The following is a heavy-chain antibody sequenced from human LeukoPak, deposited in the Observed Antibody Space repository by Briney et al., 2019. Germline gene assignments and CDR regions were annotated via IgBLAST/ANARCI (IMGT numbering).Heavy chain of an antibody. CDR3: ASSSSGWYAGFMKFDY. J-gene: IGHJ4*02. CDR1: GGAFSSYA. Sequence: SVKVSCKASGGAFSSYAIRWVREAPGQGLEWMVGIIPIFGTANYAQKFQGRVTITADESTSTAYMELSSLRSEGTAVYHCASSSSGWYAGFMKFDYWGQGTLVTVSS. D-gene: IGHD6-19*01. CDR2: IIPIFGTA. V-gene: IGHV1-69*13.